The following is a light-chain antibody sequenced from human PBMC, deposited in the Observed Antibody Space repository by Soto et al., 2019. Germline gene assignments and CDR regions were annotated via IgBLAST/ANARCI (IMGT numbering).Light chain of an antibody. CDR1: QSLLHSNGYTY. V-gene: IGKV2-28*01. CDR3: MQSLETWT. CDR2: LGS. Sequence: DFVMTQSPLSLSVTPGEPASISCRSSQSLLHSNGYTYLEWYLQKPGQSPQLLIYLGSNRASGVHDRVSGSGLGTDFTLKISRVEADDVGLYYCMQSLETWTFGQGTKVEIK. J-gene: IGKJ1*01.